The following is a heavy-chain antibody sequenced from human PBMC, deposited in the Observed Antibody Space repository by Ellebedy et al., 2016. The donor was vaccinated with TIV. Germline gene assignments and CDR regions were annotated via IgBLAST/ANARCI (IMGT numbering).Heavy chain of an antibody. J-gene: IGHJ4*02. D-gene: IGHD6-19*01. CDR1: GFTVSSNY. CDR2: IYTGGST. CDR3: ARDNYKVSVAGSN. Sequence: GESLKISCAASGFTVSSNYMSWVRQAPGEGLEWVLVIYTGGSTYYAESVKGRFTISSDNSKNTLYLQMNSLRAEDTAVYYCARDNYKVSVAGSNWGQGTLVPVSS. V-gene: IGHV3-53*01.